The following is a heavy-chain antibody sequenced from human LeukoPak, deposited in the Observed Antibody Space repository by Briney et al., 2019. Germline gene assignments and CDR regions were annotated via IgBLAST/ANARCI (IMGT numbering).Heavy chain of an antibody. D-gene: IGHD1-1*01. V-gene: IGHV5-51*01. CDR2: IYPGDSDT. J-gene: IGHJ4*02. CDR3: ARPVYTTGTSNYFDY. Sequence: GESLQIYCQGSGYLLTRYWIGWVRQMPAQGLERMGIIYPGDSDTRYSPSFQDQVTISADKSISTADLQWSSLKASDTAMYYCARPVYTTGTSNYFDYWGQGTLVTVSS. CDR1: GYLLTRYW.